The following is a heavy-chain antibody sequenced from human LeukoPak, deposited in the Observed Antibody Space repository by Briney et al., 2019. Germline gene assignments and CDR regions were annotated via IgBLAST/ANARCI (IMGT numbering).Heavy chain of an antibody. J-gene: IGHJ4*02. CDR1: GYTFTSCY. V-gene: IGHV1-46*01. Sequence: ASVKVSCKASGYTFTSCYMHWVRQAPGQGLEWMGIINPSGGSTSYAQKFQGRVTMTRDTSTSTVYMELSSLRSEDTAVYYCARDILIRAVAGNFDYWGQGTLVTVSS. CDR2: INPSGGST. CDR3: ARDILIRAVAGNFDY. D-gene: IGHD6-19*01.